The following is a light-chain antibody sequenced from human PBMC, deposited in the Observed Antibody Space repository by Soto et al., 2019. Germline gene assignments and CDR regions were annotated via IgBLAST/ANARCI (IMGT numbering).Light chain of an antibody. CDR3: QRYDSVRPT. J-gene: IGKJ5*01. CDR2: AAH. Sequence: DIQMTQSPSSLSASVGDRVTITCRANQGISNSLAWYQQKPGKGPKLLIYAAHTLQSGVPSRFSGSGSGTDFNLTISSLQPEDVGTYCCQRYDSVRPTFGQGTRLDFK. V-gene: IGKV1-27*01. CDR1: QGISNS.